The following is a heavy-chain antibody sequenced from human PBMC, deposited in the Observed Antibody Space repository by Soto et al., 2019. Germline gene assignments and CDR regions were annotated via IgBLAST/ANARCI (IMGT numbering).Heavy chain of an antibody. CDR1: GGTFSSYA. CDR2: IIPIFGTA. CDR3: ARANAGLAARRCCDDYYGMDV. J-gene: IGHJ6*02. V-gene: IGHV1-69*01. D-gene: IGHD6-6*01. Sequence: QVQLVQSGAEVTKPGSSVKVSCKASGGTFSSYAISWVRQAPGQGLEWMGGIIPIFGTANYAQKFQGRVTITADESTSTAYMELSSLRSEDTAVYYCARANAGLAARRCCDDYYGMDVWGQGTTVTVSS.